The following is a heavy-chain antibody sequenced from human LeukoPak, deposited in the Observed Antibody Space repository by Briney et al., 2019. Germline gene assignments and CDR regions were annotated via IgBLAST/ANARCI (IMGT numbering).Heavy chain of an antibody. D-gene: IGHD3-10*01. CDR3: ARVTIGSGSTYYFDY. J-gene: IGHJ4*02. CDR2: IYYSGST. V-gene: IGHV4-39*07. Sequence: SETLSLTCTVSGGSISSSSYYWGWIRQPPGKGLEWIGSIYYSGSTYYNPSLKSRVAISVDTSKNQFSLKLSSVTAADTAVYYCARVTIGSGSTYYFDYWGQGTLVTVSS. CDR1: GGSISSSSYY.